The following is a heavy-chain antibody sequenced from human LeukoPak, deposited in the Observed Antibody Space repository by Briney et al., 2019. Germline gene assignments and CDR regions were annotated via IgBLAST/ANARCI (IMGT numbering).Heavy chain of an antibody. J-gene: IGHJ6*03. V-gene: IGHV1-2*02. D-gene: IGHD2/OR15-2a*01. CDR3: ARVSNPPRNYYYYYMDV. CDR1: GYTFTGYY. Sequence: ASVKVSCKASGYTFTGYYMHWVRQAPGQGLEWMGWINPNSGGTNYAQKFQGRVTMTRDTSISTAYMELSRLRSDDTAVYYCARVSNPPRNYYYYYMDVWGKGTTVTVSS. CDR2: INPNSGGT.